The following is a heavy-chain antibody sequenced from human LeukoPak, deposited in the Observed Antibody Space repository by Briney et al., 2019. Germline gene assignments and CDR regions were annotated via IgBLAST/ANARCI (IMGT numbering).Heavy chain of an antibody. CDR3: ASSSTAYGTFDY. J-gene: IGHJ4*02. D-gene: IGHD1-7*01. CDR2: IRHSGST. V-gene: IGHV4-34*10. Sequence: PSETLSLTCDVSGGSFNDYYWSWIRQPPGKGLEWIGEIRHSGSTNYNPSLKSRVTMSVDTSKNQFSLKLSSVTAADTAVYYCASSSTAYGTFDYWGQGTLVTVSS. CDR1: GGSFNDYY.